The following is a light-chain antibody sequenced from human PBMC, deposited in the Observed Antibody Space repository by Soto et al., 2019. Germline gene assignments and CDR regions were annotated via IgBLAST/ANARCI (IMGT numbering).Light chain of an antibody. V-gene: IGLV3-25*02. J-gene: IGLJ2*01. CDR3: QSADNSGVV. Sequence: SYELTQTPSVSVSPGQTATSTCSGDELPKQFVFWYQQKPGQAPVLVIQKDTERPSGIPERFSGSTSGTLVTLTISGVQAEDEADYYCQSADNSGVVFGGGTKLTVL. CDR2: KDT. CDR1: ELPKQF.